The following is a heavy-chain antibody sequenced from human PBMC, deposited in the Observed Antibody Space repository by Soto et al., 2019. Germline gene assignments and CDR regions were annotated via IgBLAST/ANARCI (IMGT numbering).Heavy chain of an antibody. CDR3: ARGYGTSRSGWYTIYY. D-gene: IGHD6-19*01. J-gene: IGHJ4*02. V-gene: IGHV1-8*01. CDR1: GYTFTSYD. Sequence: ASVKVSCKASGYTFTSYDINWVRQATGQGLEWMGWMNPNSGNTGYAQKFQGRVTMTRNTSISTAYMELSSLRSEDTAVYYCARGYGTSRSGWYTIYYWGQGTLVTVSS. CDR2: MNPNSGNT.